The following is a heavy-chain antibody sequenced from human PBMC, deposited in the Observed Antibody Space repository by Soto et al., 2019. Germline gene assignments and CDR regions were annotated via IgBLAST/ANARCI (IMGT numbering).Heavy chain of an antibody. CDR3: AGGEAWGGSRGGYAHC. CDR2: ISYDGGNK. J-gene: IGHJ4*02. V-gene: IGHV3-30*03. CDR1: GFTFSSYG. D-gene: IGHD6-19*01. Sequence: QVQVVESGGGVVQPGRSLRLSCAASGFTFSSYGMHWVRQAPGKGLEWVAVISYDGGNKYYADSVKGRFTISRDNSKNALYLQMNSLGAEDTAVYYCAGGEAWGGSRGGYAHCWGQGTLVTVSS.